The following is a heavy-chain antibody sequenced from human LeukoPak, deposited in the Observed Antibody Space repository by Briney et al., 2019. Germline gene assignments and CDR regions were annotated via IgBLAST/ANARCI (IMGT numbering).Heavy chain of an antibody. J-gene: IGHJ3*01. Sequence: GGSLRLSCAASGFTFSSYSMNWVRQAPGKGLEWIAYIMGGGRVIYYKDSVKGRFIISRDNAKKSLFLQMNSLRVEDTAVYYCWGTDKTGPETFDVWGLGTMVTVSS. CDR3: WGTDKTGPETFDV. V-gene: IGHV3-48*04. CDR2: IMGGGRVI. CDR1: GFTFSSYS. D-gene: IGHD3-16*01.